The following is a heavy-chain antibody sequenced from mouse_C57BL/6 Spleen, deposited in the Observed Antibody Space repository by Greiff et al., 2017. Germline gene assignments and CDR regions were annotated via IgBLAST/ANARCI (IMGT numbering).Heavy chain of an antibody. Sequence: EVHLVESGGGLVKPGGSLKLSCAASGFTFSSYAMSWVRQTPEKRLEWVATISDGGSYTYYPDNVKGRFTISRDNAKNNLYLQMSHLKSEDTAMYYCARVRQVTSFDYWGQGTTLTVSS. CDR3: ARVRQVTSFDY. V-gene: IGHV5-4*01. CDR2: ISDGGSYT. CDR1: GFTFSSYA. D-gene: IGHD2-2*01. J-gene: IGHJ2*01.